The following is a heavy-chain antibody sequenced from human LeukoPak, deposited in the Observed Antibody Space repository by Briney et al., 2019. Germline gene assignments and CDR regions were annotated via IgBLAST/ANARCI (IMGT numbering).Heavy chain of an antibody. CDR2: VFYTGST. V-gene: IGHV4-59*01. Sequence: SETLSLTCDVSGDSITSYYWSWIRQSPGKGLEWIGYVFYTGSTNYTPSLKSRVTISQDTPKNQVSLRLSSVTAADTAMYYCARSKSAAMFYWYFDLWGRGTLVTVSS. J-gene: IGHJ2*01. D-gene: IGHD2-2*01. CDR3: ARSKSAAMFYWYFDL. CDR1: GDSITSYY.